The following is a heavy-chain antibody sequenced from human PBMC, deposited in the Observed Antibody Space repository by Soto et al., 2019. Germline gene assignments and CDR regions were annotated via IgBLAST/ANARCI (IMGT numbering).Heavy chain of an antibody. V-gene: IGHV3-7*03. CDR1: GFTFSSYL. CDR2: IKQDGSEK. CDR3: ARDRLVRAYYYDSRGYRDAFDI. J-gene: IGHJ3*02. Sequence: GGSLRLSCAASGFTFSSYLMSWVRQAPGKGLEWVANIKQDGSEKYYVDSVKGRFTISRDNAKNSLYLQMNSLRAEDTAVYYCARDRLVRAYYYDSRGYRDAFDIWGQGTMVTVSS. D-gene: IGHD3-22*01.